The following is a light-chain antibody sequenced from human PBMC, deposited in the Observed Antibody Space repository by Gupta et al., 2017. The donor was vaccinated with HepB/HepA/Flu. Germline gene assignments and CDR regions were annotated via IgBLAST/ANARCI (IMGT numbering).Light chain of an antibody. Sequence: SDALTQPPPVSVSPGQTARITCSGDTVPKKYVSWYQQKAGQAPVLAIYEDIKRPSGFPERFSGSSAGTVATLTINGAQREDEADYYCYSTDITVHPLFGGGTKLTVL. CDR1: TVPKKY. CDR3: YSTDITVHPL. V-gene: IGLV3-10*01. J-gene: IGLJ2*01. CDR2: EDI.